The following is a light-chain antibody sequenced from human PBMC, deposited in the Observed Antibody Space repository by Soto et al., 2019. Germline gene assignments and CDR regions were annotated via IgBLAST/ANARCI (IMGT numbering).Light chain of an antibody. Sequence: QSALTQPASVSGSPGQSITISCTGTSSDVGSYNLVSWYQQHPGKAPKLMIYEGSKRPSGVSNRFSGSKSGNTASLTISGLQAEEEADYYCCSYAGSSTFVCVFGGGTKLTVL. J-gene: IGLJ3*02. CDR1: SSDVGSYNL. V-gene: IGLV2-23*01. CDR2: EGS. CDR3: CSYAGSSTFVCV.